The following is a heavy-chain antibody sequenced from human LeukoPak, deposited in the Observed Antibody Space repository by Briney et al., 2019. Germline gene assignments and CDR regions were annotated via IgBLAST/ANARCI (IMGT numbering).Heavy chain of an antibody. J-gene: IGHJ4*02. CDR3: GKDGHSSGWPLGQIDC. V-gene: IGHV3-23*01. Sequence: GGSLRLSCAASGFTFSTYAMNWVRQAPGKGLEWVSAISGSGGSTYYGNSVKGRFTISRDKSKNPLHLQMTSLRAEDTAVYHCGKDGHSSGWPLGQIDCSGQATPVTASS. CDR2: ISGSGGST. CDR1: GFTFSTYA. D-gene: IGHD6-19*01.